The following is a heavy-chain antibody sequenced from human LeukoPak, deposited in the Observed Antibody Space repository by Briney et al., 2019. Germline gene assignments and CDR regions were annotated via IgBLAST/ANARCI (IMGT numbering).Heavy chain of an antibody. CDR1: GYTFTTYY. D-gene: IGHD4-17*01. V-gene: IGHV1-46*01. J-gene: IGHJ5*02. Sequence: GASVKVSCKASGYTFTTYYMHWVRQAPGQGLEWMGIINPSGGSTSYAQKFQGRVTMTRDTSISTAYMELSSLRSEDTAVYYCARLSSHYGDYKVDPWGQGTLVTVSS. CDR2: INPSGGST. CDR3: ARLSSHYGDYKVDP.